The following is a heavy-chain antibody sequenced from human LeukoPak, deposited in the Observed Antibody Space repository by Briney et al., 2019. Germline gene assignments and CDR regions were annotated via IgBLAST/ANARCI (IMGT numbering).Heavy chain of an antibody. J-gene: IGHJ3*02. CDR3: AGDRVTSSSWYNDAFDI. CDR2: ISSSSSYI. D-gene: IGHD6-13*01. V-gene: IGHV3-21*01. CDR1: GFTFSSYS. Sequence: GGSLRLSCAASGFTFSSYSMTWVRQAPGKGLDGVSSISSSSSYIYYADSVKGRFTISRDNAKNSLYLQMNSLRAEDTAVYYCAGDRVTSSSWYNDAFDIWGQGTMVTVSS.